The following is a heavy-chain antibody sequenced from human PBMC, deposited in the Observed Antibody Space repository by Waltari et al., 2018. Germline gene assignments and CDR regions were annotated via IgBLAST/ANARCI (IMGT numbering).Heavy chain of an antibody. D-gene: IGHD2-8*02. CDR1: GFLLMTSGVG. Sequence: QITLKESGPTLVKPTQTLTLTCTFSGFLLMTSGVGVGWIRQPPGKALEWLAVIFWDEVKRYSPSLQTRRTITKDTSRTQVVLTLTNMDPVDTASYHCAHRLGATNTGGAFDIWGQGTMVTVSS. J-gene: IGHJ3*02. V-gene: IGHV2-5*02. CDR3: AHRLGATNTGGAFDI. CDR2: IFWDEVK.